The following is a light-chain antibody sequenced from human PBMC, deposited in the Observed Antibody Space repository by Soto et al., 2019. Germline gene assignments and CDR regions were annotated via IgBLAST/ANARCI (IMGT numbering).Light chain of an antibody. J-gene: IGKJ3*01. Sequence: DIVLTQSPGALSLSPGERATITCRASQSVSSSQFAWYQQKAGQATRLIIYGSSRRGTGIPDRFSGSGAGTDFITTISRVEPEGFAIYYCQQYGSSPRTFGPGTKVDIK. CDR1: QSVSSSQ. CDR2: GSS. CDR3: QQYGSSPRT. V-gene: IGKV3-20*01.